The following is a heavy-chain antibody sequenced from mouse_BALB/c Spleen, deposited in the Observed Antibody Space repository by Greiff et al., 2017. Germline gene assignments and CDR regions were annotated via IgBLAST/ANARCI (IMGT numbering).Heavy chain of an antibody. Sequence: AQLQQSGAELVKPGASVKLSCTASGFNIKDTYMHWVKQRPEQGLEWIGRIDPANGNTKYDPKFQGKATITADTSSNTAYLQLSSLTSEDTAVYYCAIYYGPFAYWGQGTLVTVSA. CDR1: GFNIKDTY. CDR2: IDPANGNT. V-gene: IGHV14-3*02. CDR3: AIYYGPFAY. J-gene: IGHJ3*01. D-gene: IGHD1-2*01.